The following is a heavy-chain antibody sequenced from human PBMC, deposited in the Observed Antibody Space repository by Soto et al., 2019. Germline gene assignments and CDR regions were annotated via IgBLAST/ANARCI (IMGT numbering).Heavy chain of an antibody. CDR2: FDPEDGET. CDR3: ATVNPGIAAAGPHDAFDI. D-gene: IGHD6-13*01. CDR1: GYTLTELS. Sequence: ASVKVSCKVSGYTLTELSMHWVRQAPGKGLERMGGFDPEDGETIYAQKFQGRVTMTEDTSTDTAYMELSSLRSEDTAVYYCATVNPGIAAAGPHDAFDIWGQGTMVTVS. J-gene: IGHJ3*02. V-gene: IGHV1-24*01.